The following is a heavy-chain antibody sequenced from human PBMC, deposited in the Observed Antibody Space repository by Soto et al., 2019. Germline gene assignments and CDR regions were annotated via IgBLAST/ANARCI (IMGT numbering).Heavy chain of an antibody. CDR2: INHSGST. J-gene: IGHJ4*02. CDR3: ARGTRSSGIDY. Sequence: SETLSLTCAVYGGSFSGYYWSWIRQPPGKGLEWIGEINHSGSTNYNPSLKSRVTISVDTSKNQFSLKLSSVTAADTAVYYCARGTRSSGIDYWGQGTLVTVSS. CDR1: GGSFSGYY. D-gene: IGHD6-25*01. V-gene: IGHV4-34*01.